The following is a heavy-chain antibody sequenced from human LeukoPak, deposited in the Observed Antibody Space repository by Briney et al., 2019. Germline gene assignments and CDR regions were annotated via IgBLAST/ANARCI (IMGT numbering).Heavy chain of an antibody. J-gene: IGHJ6*03. CDR1: GFTFRNYG. CDR3: AKTTDNYYYYYMDV. V-gene: IGHV3-21*01. Sequence: PGGSLRLSCAASGFTFRNYGMSWVRQVPGKGLEWVSSISTSSSYIYYADSVKGRFTISRDNAKNSLYLQMNSLRAEDTAVYYCAKTTDNYYYYYMDVWGKGTTVTVSS. CDR2: ISTSSSYI. D-gene: IGHD4-17*01.